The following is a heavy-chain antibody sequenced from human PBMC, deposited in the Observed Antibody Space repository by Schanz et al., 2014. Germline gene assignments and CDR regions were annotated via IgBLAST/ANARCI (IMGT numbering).Heavy chain of an antibody. V-gene: IGHV3-13*04. CDR3: AKDPSHGDYDYYFDY. Sequence: VQLVESGGGVVQPGRSLRLSCAASGFTFSSYGMHWVRQATGAGLEWVSAIGTAGDTFYLDSVKGRFTISRENAKNSLYLQMNSLRAGDTAVYYCAKDPSHGDYDYYFDYWGQGTLVTVSS. CDR1: GFTFSSYG. J-gene: IGHJ4*02. CDR2: IGTAGDT. D-gene: IGHD3-22*01.